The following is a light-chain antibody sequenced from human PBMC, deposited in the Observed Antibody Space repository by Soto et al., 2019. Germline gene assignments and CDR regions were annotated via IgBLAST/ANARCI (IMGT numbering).Light chain of an antibody. J-gene: IGKJ1*01. CDR2: AAS. CDR3: LHVCSFPRT. V-gene: IGKV1-12*01. CDR1: QDIGGC. Sequence: DIELTQSPASVSPSAGDRTTITCRASQDIGGCLAWYQQKPGQAPQFLNQAASILQSGVPSRFSGCGSGTKFILTINNLRPDDVASYLCLHVCSFPRTFGQGTKVDI.